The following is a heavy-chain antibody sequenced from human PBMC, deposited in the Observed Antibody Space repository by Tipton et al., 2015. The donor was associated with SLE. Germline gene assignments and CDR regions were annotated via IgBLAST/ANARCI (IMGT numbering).Heavy chain of an antibody. CDR2: ISYDGSNK. CDR1: GFTFSSYV. Sequence: SLRLSCAASGFTFSSYVMHWVRQAPGKGLEWVAVISYDGSNKYYADSVKGRFTISRDNSKNTLYLQMGSLRAEDTAVYYCARVLATVTYYFDYWGQGTLATVSS. J-gene: IGHJ4*02. CDR3: ARVLATVTYYFDY. D-gene: IGHD4-17*01. V-gene: IGHV3-30*14.